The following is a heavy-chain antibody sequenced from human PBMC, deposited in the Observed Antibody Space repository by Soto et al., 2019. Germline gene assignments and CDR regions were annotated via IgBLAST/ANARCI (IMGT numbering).Heavy chain of an antibody. CDR3: ARGSRPSLYCSGGSCSPYNWFDP. CDR1: GGTFSSYA. D-gene: IGHD2-15*01. V-gene: IGHV1-69*13. CDR2: IIPIFGTA. Sequence: GASVKVSCKASGGTFSSYAISWVRQAPGQGLEWMGGIIPIFGTANYAQKFQGRVTITADESTSTAYMELSSLRSEDTAVYYCARGSRPSLYCSGGSCSPYNWFDPWGQGTLVTVSS. J-gene: IGHJ5*02.